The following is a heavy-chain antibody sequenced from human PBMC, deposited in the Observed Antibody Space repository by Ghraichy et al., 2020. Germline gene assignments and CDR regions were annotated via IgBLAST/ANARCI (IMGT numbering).Heavy chain of an antibody. V-gene: IGHV3-23*01. D-gene: IGHD4-17*01. J-gene: IGHJ4*02. CDR2: IRGSGDST. CDR1: GFTFGNYA. CDR3: AKDYGDFRHYFDS. Sequence: LSLTCAASGFTFGNYAMSWVRQAPGKGLEWVSAIRGSGDSTYYADSVKGRFTISRDSSKDTVYLQMSSLRAEDTAAYHCAKDYGDFRHYFDSWGQGTIVTVSS.